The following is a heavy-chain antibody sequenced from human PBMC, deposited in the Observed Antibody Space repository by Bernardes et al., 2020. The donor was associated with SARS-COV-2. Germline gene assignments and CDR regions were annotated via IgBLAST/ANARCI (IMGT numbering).Heavy chain of an antibody. Sequence: ASVKVSCKASGYTFTGYYMHWVRQAPGQGLEWMGWINPNSGGTNYAQKFQGRVTMTRDTSISTAYMELSRLRSDDTAVYYCAREGAGGSGSYKGMDVWGQGTTVTVSS. V-gene: IGHV1-2*02. D-gene: IGHD3-10*01. J-gene: IGHJ6*02. CDR1: GYTFTGYY. CDR2: INPNSGGT. CDR3: AREGAGGSGSYKGMDV.